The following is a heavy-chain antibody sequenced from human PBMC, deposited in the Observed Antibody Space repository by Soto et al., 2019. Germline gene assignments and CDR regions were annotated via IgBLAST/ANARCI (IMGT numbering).Heavy chain of an antibody. J-gene: IGHJ6*02. CDR1: GYTFTGYY. D-gene: IGHD3-10*01. CDR3: ARDQSTILWFGELLFGGMDV. Sequence: ASVKVSCKASGYTFTGYYMHWVRQAPGQGLEWMGIINPSGGSTSYAQKFQGRVTMTRDTSTSTVYMELSSLRSEDTAVYYCARDQSTILWFGELLFGGMDVWGQGTTVTVSS. CDR2: INPSGGST. V-gene: IGHV1-46*01.